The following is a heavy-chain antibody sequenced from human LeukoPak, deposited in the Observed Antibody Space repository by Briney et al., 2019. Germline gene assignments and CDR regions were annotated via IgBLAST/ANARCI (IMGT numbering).Heavy chain of an antibody. CDR3: ATGRTLDAFDI. J-gene: IGHJ3*02. V-gene: IGHV6-1*01. Sequence: SQTLSLTCAISGDSVSSNSAAWKWIRQSPSRGLEWLGRTYYRSKWYNDYAVSVKSRITINPDTSKNQFSLQLNSVNPEDTAGYHCATGRTLDAFDIWGQGTMVTVSS. D-gene: IGHD1-14*01. CDR1: GDSVSSNSAA. CDR2: TYYRSKWYN.